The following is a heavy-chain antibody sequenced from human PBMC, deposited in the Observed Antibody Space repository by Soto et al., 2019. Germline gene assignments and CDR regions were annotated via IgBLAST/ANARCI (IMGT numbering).Heavy chain of an antibody. J-gene: IGHJ4*02. CDR1: GGSISSSSYY. V-gene: IGHV4-39*01. D-gene: IGHD6-13*01. Sequence: ETLSLTCTVSGGSISSSSYYWGWIRQPPGKGLEWIGSIYYSGSTYYNPSLKSRVTISVDTSKNQFSLKLSSVTAADTAVYYCAGSIAAAEYYFDYWGQGTLVTVSS. CDR3: AGSIAAAEYYFDY. CDR2: IYYSGST.